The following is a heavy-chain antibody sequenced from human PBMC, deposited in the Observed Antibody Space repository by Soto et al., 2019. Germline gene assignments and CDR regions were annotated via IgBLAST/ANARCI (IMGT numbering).Heavy chain of an antibody. V-gene: IGHV3-7*01. Sequence: EVQLVESGGGLVQTGGSLRLSCAASGFTFSAYWMSWVRQAPGKGLEWVANIKQAGSEKYYVDSVNGRFIISRDDAKNSLFLQVNSLRVGDTAVYYCAREKRANGYFEYWGQGTLVTVSS. CDR3: AREKRANGYFEY. CDR1: GFTFSAYW. D-gene: IGHD6-25*01. J-gene: IGHJ4*02. CDR2: IKQAGSEK.